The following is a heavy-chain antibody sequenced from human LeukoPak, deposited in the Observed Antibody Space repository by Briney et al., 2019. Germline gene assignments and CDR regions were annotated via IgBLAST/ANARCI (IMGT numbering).Heavy chain of an antibody. CDR2: IYSGGST. D-gene: IGHD3-22*01. J-gene: IGHJ4*02. CDR3: ARDYPYYYDGSGYYSFDY. Sequence: PGGSLRLSCAASGFTFSNAWMSWVRQAPGKGLEWVSVIYSGGSTYYADSVKGRFTISRDNSKNTLYLQMNSLSPEDTAVYYCARDYPYYYDGSGYYSFDYWGQGTLVTVSS. CDR1: GFTFSNAW. V-gene: IGHV3-66*01.